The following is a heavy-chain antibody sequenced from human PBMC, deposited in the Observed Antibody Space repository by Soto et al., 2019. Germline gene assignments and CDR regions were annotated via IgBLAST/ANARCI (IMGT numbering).Heavy chain of an antibody. CDR1: GGSISSGGYS. D-gene: IGHD6-13*01. Sequence: SETLSLTCAVSGGSISSGGYSWSWIRQPPGKGLEWIGYIYHSGSTYYNPSLKSRVTISVDRSKNQFSLKLSSVTAADTAVYYCARTEAALRWFDPWGQGTLVTVSS. V-gene: IGHV4-30-2*01. J-gene: IGHJ5*02. CDR2: IYHSGST. CDR3: ARTEAALRWFDP.